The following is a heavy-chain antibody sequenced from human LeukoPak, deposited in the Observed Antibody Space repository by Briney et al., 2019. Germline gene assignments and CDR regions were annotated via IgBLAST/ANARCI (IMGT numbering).Heavy chain of an antibody. J-gene: IGHJ4*02. CDR1: GFTFSDYY. CDR3: ACDIVVVPAADY. Sequence: KPGGSLRLSCAASGFTFSDYYMSWIRQAPGKGLEWVSYISSSGSTIYYADSVKGRFTISRDNAKNSLYLQMNSLRAEDTAVYYCACDIVVVPAADYWGQGTLVTVSS. D-gene: IGHD2-2*01. CDR2: ISSSGSTI. V-gene: IGHV3-11*04.